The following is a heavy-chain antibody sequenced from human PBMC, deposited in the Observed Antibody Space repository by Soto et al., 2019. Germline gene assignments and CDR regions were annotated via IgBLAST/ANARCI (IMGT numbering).Heavy chain of an antibody. CDR3: ARDAQHLANYGMDV. CDR2: LWAGGNIR. D-gene: IGHD3-3*02. V-gene: IGHV3-33*01. CDR1: GFSFSSHG. J-gene: IGHJ6*02. Sequence: QVQLVESGGNVVQPGRSLRLSCAASGFSFSSHGMHWVRQAPGKGLEWVAHLWAGGNIRYYAYSVKGRFTISSDHSKNTLYLHMDSLGAEDRAVYYCARDAQHLANYGMDVWGQGTTVTVSS.